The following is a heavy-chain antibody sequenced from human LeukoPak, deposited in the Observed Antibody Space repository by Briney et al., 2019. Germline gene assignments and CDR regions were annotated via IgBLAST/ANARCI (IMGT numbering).Heavy chain of an antibody. V-gene: IGHV3-74*01. CDR1: GFTFSGYW. CDR2: INSDGSST. D-gene: IGHD4-17*01. J-gene: IGHJ4*02. Sequence: GGSLRLSCAPSGFTFSGYWMHWVRQAPGKGLVWVSRINSDGSSTRYADSVKGRFTISRDNAKNTLYLQMNSLRVEDTAVYYCARVFGDFGPFVYWDQGTLVTVSS. CDR3: ARVFGDFGPFVY.